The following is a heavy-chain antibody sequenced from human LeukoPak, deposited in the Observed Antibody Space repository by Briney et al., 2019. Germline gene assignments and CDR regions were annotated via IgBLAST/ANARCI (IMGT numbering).Heavy chain of an antibody. V-gene: IGHV4-34*01. D-gene: IGHD6-13*01. CDR2: INHSGST. Sequence: SETLSLTCAVYGGSFSGYYWSWIRQPPGKGLEWIGEINHSGSTYYNPSLKSRVTISADTSKNQFSLKLSSVTAADTAVYYGARTQGNKSWQKYFQPWGQGTLVTVSS. CDR1: GGSFSGYY. CDR3: ARTQGNKSWQKYFQP. J-gene: IGHJ1*01.